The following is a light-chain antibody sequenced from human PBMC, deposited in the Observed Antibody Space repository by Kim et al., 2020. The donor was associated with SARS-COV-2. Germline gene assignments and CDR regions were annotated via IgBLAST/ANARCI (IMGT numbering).Light chain of an antibody. V-gene: IGLV3-19*01. CDR1: SLRRYY. CDR2: GGN. Sequence: WRRTVRIKGQGDSLRRYYASWYRQKAGQAPVLVIYGGNNRPSGIPDRFSGSSSGNTASLTITGAQAEDEADYYCNSRDSSGNHYVFGTGTKVTVL. CDR3: NSRDSSGNHYV. J-gene: IGLJ1*01.